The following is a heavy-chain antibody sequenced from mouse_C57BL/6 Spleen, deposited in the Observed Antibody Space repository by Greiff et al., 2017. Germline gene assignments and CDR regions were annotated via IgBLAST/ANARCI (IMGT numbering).Heavy chain of an antibody. Sequence: VQLQQSGPELVKPGASVKISCKASGYTFTDYYMNWVKQSHGKSLEWIGDINPNNGGTSYNQKFKGKATLTVDKSSSTAYMELRSLTSEDSAVYYCARGGDIYYGYDSYFDYWGQGTTLTVSS. V-gene: IGHV1-26*01. CDR1: GYTFTDYY. D-gene: IGHD2-2*01. CDR3: ARGGDIYYGYDSYFDY. CDR2: INPNNGGT. J-gene: IGHJ2*01.